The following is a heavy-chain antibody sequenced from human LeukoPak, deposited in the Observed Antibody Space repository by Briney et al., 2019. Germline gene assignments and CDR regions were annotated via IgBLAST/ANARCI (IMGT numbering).Heavy chain of an antibody. D-gene: IGHD5-18*01. J-gene: IGHJ4*02. V-gene: IGHV3-30*03. CDR1: GFTFSSYG. Sequence: GGSLRLSCAASGFTFSSYGMHWVRQAPGKGLEWVAVISYDGSNKYYADSVKGRFTISRDNAKNSLYLQMNSLRAEDTAVYYCARHPDSYGFYWGQGTLVTVSS. CDR2: ISYDGSNK. CDR3: ARHPDSYGFY.